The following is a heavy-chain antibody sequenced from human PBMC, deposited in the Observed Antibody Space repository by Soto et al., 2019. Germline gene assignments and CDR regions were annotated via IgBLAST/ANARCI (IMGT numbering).Heavy chain of an antibody. V-gene: IGHV1-2*02. Sequence: QAQQVQSGAEVKKPGASVKVSCEASGYTFTSYYMHWVRQAPGQGLEWMGWINPNSGDTKYAQKFRGRVTMTRDTSITTAYMDVKMLTSDDAAAYYCARQLAYCGGDCFTEPVDYWGQGTLVTVSS. CDR1: GYTFTSYY. D-gene: IGHD2-21*02. CDR2: INPNSGDT. CDR3: ARQLAYCGGDCFTEPVDY. J-gene: IGHJ4*02.